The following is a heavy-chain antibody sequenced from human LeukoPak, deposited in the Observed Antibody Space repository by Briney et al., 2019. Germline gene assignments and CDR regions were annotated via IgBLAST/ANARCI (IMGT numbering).Heavy chain of an antibody. J-gene: IGHJ3*02. V-gene: IGHV3-30-3*01. CDR1: GFTFSSYW. Sequence: GGSLRPSCAASGFTFSSYWMSWVRQAPGKGLEWVAVISYDGSNKYYADSVKGRFTISRDNSKNTLYLQMNSLRAEDTAVYYCAREARTMIVVVGGLDIWGQGTMVTVSS. CDR3: AREARTMIVVVGGLDI. D-gene: IGHD3-22*01. CDR2: ISYDGSNK.